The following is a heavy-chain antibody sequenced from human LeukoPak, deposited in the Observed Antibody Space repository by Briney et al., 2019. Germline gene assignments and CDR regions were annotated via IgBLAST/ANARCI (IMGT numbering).Heavy chain of an antibody. CDR3: ARQDYSSPEGWFDP. V-gene: IGHV4-39*01. D-gene: IGHD6-13*01. Sequence: SETLSLTCTVSVGSITTTNYYWAWIRQPPGRGLEWIGSMYHSGITYYNPPLKSRVTMSVDTSKDQFSLKPISVTAADTAVYYCARQDYSSPEGWFDPWGHGTLVTVSS. CDR2: MYHSGIT. CDR1: VGSITTTNYY. J-gene: IGHJ5*02.